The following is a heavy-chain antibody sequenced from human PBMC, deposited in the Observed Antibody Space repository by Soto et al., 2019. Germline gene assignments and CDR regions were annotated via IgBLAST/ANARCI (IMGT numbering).Heavy chain of an antibody. V-gene: IGHV3-9*01. CDR2: ISWNSGSI. Sequence: LRLSCAASGFTFDDYAMHWVRQAPGKGLEWVSGISWNSGSIGYADSAKGRFTISRDNAKNSLYLQMNSLRAEDTALYYCAKAIAARTYYYYGMDVWGQGTTVTVSS. CDR1: GFTFDDYA. D-gene: IGHD6-6*01. CDR3: AKAIAARTYYYYGMDV. J-gene: IGHJ6*02.